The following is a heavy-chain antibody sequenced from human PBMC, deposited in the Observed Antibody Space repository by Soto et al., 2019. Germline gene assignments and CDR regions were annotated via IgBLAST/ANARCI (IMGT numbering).Heavy chain of an antibody. J-gene: IGHJ4*02. CDR2: INAANGNT. Sequence: QVQLVQSGPEVKKPGASVKVSCKASGYPFTSYFMHWVRQAPGQRLEWMGWINAANGNTKYSQKFQGRVTITMDTSATTDYMELSSLTSEDTAVYCCARPPFEELGNTMYVWGRGTLVTVSS. V-gene: IGHV1-3*01. CDR1: GYPFTSYF. CDR3: ARPPFEELGNTMYV. D-gene: IGHD1-26*01.